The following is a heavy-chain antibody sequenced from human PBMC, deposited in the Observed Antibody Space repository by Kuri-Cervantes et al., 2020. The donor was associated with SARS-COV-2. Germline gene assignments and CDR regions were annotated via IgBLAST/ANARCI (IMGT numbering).Heavy chain of an antibody. V-gene: IGHV3-30*03. CDR2: ISYDGSNK. J-gene: IGHJ5*02. Sequence: GESLKISCAASGFTFSSYDMHWVRQAPGKGLEWVAIISYDGSNKYYADSVKGRFTISRDNSKNTLYLQMNSLRVDDTAVYYCAEGHSGTWGQGTLVTVSS. D-gene: IGHD1-26*01. CDR3: AEGHSGT. CDR1: GFTFSSYD.